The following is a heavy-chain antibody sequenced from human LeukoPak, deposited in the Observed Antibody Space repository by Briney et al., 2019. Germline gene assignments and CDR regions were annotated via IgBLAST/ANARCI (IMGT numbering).Heavy chain of an antibody. V-gene: IGHV4-59*10. CDR2: IYTSGST. D-gene: IGHD6-13*01. CDR1: GGSFSGYY. CDR3: ARAGNIAAAGTWDWYFDL. Sequence: PSETLSLTCAVYGGSFSGYYWSWIRQPAGKGLEWIGRIYTSGSTNYNPSLKSRVTMSVDTSKNQFSLKLSSVTAADTAVYYCARAGNIAAAGTWDWYFDLWGRGALVTVSS. J-gene: IGHJ2*01.